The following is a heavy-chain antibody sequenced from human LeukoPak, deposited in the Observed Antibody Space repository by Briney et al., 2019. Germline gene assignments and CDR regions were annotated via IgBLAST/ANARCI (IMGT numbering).Heavy chain of an antibody. D-gene: IGHD2-2*01. CDR3: ARAGVVPAAPLGT. J-gene: IGHJ5*02. V-gene: IGHV3-33*01. CDR2: ICYDGSNK. Sequence: PGGSLRLSCAASGFTFSSYGMHWVRQAPGKGREGVAVICYDGSNKYYADSVKGRFTISRDNSKNTLYLQMNSLRAEDTAVYYCARAGVVPAAPLGTWGQGTLVTVSS. CDR1: GFTFSSYG.